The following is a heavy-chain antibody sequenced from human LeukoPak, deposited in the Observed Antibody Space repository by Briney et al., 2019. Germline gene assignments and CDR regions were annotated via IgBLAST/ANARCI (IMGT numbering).Heavy chain of an antibody. CDR3: AKDIFTGIAAAGIFDY. Sequence: GGSLRLSCAASGFTFDDYAMHWVRQAPGKGLEWVSGISRNSGSIGYADSVKGRFTISRDNAKNSLYLQMNSLRAEDTALYYCAKDIFTGIAAAGIFDYWGQGTLVTVSS. V-gene: IGHV3-9*01. J-gene: IGHJ4*02. CDR2: ISRNSGSI. D-gene: IGHD6-13*01. CDR1: GFTFDDYA.